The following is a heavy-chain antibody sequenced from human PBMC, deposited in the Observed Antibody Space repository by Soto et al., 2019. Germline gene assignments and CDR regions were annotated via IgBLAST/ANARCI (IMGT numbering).Heavy chain of an antibody. D-gene: IGHD2-8*01. V-gene: IGHV1-2*04. J-gene: IGHJ6*02. CDR1: GYTFTGYY. CDR2: INPNSGGT. Sequence: ASVKVSCKASGYTFTGYYMHWVRQAPGQGLEWVGWINPNSGGTNYAQKFQGWVTMTRDTSISTAYMELSRLRSDDTAVYYCARGKGRRYCTNGVCYGPSYYYYGMDVWGQGTTVTVSS. CDR3: ARGKGRRYCTNGVCYGPSYYYYGMDV.